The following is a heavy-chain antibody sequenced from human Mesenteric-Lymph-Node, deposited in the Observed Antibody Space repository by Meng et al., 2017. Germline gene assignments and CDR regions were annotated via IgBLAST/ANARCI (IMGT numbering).Heavy chain of an antibody. J-gene: IGHJ5*02. CDR3: ARVAAAGNEWFDP. CDR1: GGSISSING. V-gene: IGHV4-4*02. Sequence: QVQLQEAGPGLGKPSETLSLTCAVSGGSISSINGWTWVRQPPGKGLEWIGEIYHSGSTNYNPSLKSRVTISVDKSKNQFSLKLSSVTAADTAVYYCARVAAAGNEWFDPWGQGTLVTVSS. CDR2: IYHSGST. D-gene: IGHD6-13*01.